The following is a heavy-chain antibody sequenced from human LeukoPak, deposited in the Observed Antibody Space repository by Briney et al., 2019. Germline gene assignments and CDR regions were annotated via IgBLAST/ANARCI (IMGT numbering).Heavy chain of an antibody. CDR3: ARDRSSGWYNNWFDP. D-gene: IGHD6-19*01. Sequence: PSETLSLTCTVPGGSISSGDYYWSWIRQPPGKGLEWIGNIFYTGSTNYNPSLKSRVTISVDTSKNQFSLKLSSVTAADTAVYYCARDRSSGWYNNWFDPWGQGTLVTVSS. CDR2: IFYTGST. J-gene: IGHJ5*02. V-gene: IGHV4-61*08. CDR1: GGSISSGDYY.